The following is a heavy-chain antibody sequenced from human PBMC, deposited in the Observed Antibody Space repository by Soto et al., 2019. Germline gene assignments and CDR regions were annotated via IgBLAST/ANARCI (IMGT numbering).Heavy chain of an antibody. CDR2: IIPIFGTA. Sequence: SVKVSCKASGGTFSSYAISWVRQAPGQGLEWMGGIIPIFGTANYAQKFQGRVTITADESTSTAYMELSSLRSEDTAVYYCAREASYSDTSGYYYWFDTWGQGTLVTVSS. D-gene: IGHD3-22*01. J-gene: IGHJ5*02. V-gene: IGHV1-69*13. CDR3: AREASYSDTSGYYYWFDT. CDR1: GGTFSSYA.